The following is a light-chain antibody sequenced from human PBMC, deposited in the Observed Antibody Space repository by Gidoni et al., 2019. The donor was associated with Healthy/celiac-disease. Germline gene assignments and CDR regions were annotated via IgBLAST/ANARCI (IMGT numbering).Light chain of an antibody. Sequence: QSVLTQPPSASGPPGPRVTISCSGSSSNIGRNTVNWYQQLPGTAPKLLIYSNNQRPSGVPDRFSGSKSGTSASLAISGLQSEDEADYYCAAWDDSLNGWVFGGGTKLTVL. V-gene: IGLV1-44*01. J-gene: IGLJ3*02. CDR1: SSNIGRNT. CDR3: AAWDDSLNGWV. CDR2: SNN.